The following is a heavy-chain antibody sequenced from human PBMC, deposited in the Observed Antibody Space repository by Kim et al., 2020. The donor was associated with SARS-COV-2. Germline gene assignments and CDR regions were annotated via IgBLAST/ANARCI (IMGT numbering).Heavy chain of an antibody. D-gene: IGHD3-22*01. J-gene: IGHJ3*02. CDR2: IDPSDSYT. CDR1: GYSFTSYW. Sequence: GESLKISCKGSGYSFTSYWISWVRQMPGKGLEWMGRIDPSDSYTNYSPSFQGHVTISADKSISTAYLQWSSLKASDTAMYYCARHQTHYYDSSGDDAFDIWGQGTMVTVSS. CDR3: ARHQTHYYDSSGDDAFDI. V-gene: IGHV5-10-1*01.